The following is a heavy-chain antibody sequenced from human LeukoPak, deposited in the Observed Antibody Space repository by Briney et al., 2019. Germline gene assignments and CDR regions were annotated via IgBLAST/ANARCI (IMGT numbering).Heavy chain of an antibody. CDR3: ARGAGWYGGYFDY. D-gene: IGHD6-19*01. J-gene: IGHJ4*02. Sequence: PGGSLRLSCAASGFTFSSYSMNWVRQAPGKGLEWVSSISSSSSYIYYADSVKGRFTISRDNAKNSLYLQMNSLRAEDTAVYYCARGAGWYGGYFDYWGQGTLVTVSS. CDR2: ISSSSSYI. CDR1: GFTFSSYS. V-gene: IGHV3-21*04.